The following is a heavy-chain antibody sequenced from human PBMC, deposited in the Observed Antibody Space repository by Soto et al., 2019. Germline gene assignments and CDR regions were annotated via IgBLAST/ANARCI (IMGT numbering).Heavy chain of an antibody. CDR1: GYTFTGYY. D-gene: IGHD6-6*01. Sequence: QVQLVQSGAEVKKPGASVKVSCKASGYTFTGYYMHWVRQAPGQGLEWMGWINPNSGGTKYAQKFQGRVTMTRDTAISTAYMELSRLRSDDTAVYYCARAPDSSSSEDWFDPWGQGTLVTVSS. V-gene: IGHV1-2*02. CDR2: INPNSGGT. CDR3: ARAPDSSSSEDWFDP. J-gene: IGHJ5*02.